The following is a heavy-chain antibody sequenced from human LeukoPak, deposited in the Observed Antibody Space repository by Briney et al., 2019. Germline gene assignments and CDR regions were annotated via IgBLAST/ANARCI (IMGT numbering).Heavy chain of an antibody. CDR2: IYSGGST. Sequence: PGGSLRLSCAASGFTVSSNYMSWVRQAPGKGLEWVSVIYSGGSTYYADSVKGRFTISRDNSKNTLYLQMNSLRAEDTAVYYCARAYYYDRSGYVPFDYWGQGTLVTVSS. CDR1: GFTVSSNY. CDR3: ARAYYYDRSGYVPFDY. J-gene: IGHJ4*02. D-gene: IGHD3-22*01. V-gene: IGHV3-66*01.